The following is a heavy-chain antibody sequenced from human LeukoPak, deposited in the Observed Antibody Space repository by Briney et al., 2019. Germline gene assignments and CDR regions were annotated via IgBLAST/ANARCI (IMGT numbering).Heavy chain of an antibody. CDR1: GGSISSSSYY. D-gene: IGHD3-10*01. CDR2: IYYSGST. Sequence: SETLSLTCTVSGGSISSSSYYWGWIRQPPGKGLEWIGSIYYSGSTNYNPSLKSRVTISVDTSKNQFSLKLSSVTAADTAVYYCARGAWYGSGSSSPIDYWGQGTLVTVSS. J-gene: IGHJ4*02. CDR3: ARGAWYGSGSSSPIDY. V-gene: IGHV4-39*07.